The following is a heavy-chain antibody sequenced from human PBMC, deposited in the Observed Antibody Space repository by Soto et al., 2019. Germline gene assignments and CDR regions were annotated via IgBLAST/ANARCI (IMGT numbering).Heavy chain of an antibody. CDR1: GGSSSSGGYY. CDR3: ARTKDYSSSLDY. D-gene: IGHD6-6*01. V-gene: IGHV4-31*03. Sequence: SETLSLTCTVSGGSSSSGGYYWTWIRQHPGKGLEWIGCIYYSGRTYYNPSLKSRLTISVDTSKRQFSLKLSSVTAADTAVYYCARTKDYSSSLDYWGQGALVTVSS. J-gene: IGHJ4*02. CDR2: IYYSGRT.